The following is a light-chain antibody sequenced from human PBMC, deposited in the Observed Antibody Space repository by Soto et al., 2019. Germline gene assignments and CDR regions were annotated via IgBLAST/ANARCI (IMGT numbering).Light chain of an antibody. V-gene: IGKV2-28*01. CDR3: MQALQTPPYT. CDR2: LAS. J-gene: IGKJ2*01. CDR1: QSLLHTNGYSY. Sequence: IVMTQSPLSLPVTPGEPASISCRSSQSLLHTNGYSYLDWYLQKPGQSPPLLIYLASTRASGVPDRFSGSGSGTDFTLKISRVEAEDVGVYYCMQALQTPPYTFGQGTKLEIK.